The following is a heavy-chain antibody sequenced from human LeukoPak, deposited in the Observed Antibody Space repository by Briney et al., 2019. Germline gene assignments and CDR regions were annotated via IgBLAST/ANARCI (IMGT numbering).Heavy chain of an antibody. Sequence: GGSLRLSCAASGFTFSNAWMSWVRQAPGKGLEWVGRIKSKTDGGTTDYAAPVKGRFTISRDDSKNTLYLQMNSLKTEDTAVYYCTARYSGSYSMKDYWGQGTLVTVSS. CDR2: IKSKTDGGTT. CDR3: TARYSGSYSMKDY. J-gene: IGHJ4*02. D-gene: IGHD1-26*01. CDR1: GFTFSNAW. V-gene: IGHV3-15*01.